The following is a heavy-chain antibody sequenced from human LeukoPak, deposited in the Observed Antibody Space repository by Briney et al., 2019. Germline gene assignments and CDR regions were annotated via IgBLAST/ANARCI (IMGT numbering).Heavy chain of an antibody. J-gene: IGHJ4*02. D-gene: IGHD4-17*01. Sequence: QPGGSLRLSCVASGFFFSNYDMNWVRQAPGKGLEWVSGHSSSGGSTFYADSVKGRFTISRDNSKNTVYLQMNSLRGEDTAIYYCARGVTVTTDFWGQGTLVTVSS. CDR1: GFFFSNYD. V-gene: IGHV3-23*01. CDR3: ARGVTVTTDF. CDR2: HSSSGGST.